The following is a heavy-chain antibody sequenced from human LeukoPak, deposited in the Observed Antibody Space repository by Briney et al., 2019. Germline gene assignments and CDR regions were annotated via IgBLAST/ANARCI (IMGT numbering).Heavy chain of an antibody. J-gene: IGHJ4*02. V-gene: IGHV3-74*01. CDR3: ARVGDYDSSGYYPFDY. CDR1: GFTFSSYW. CDR2: INSDGSST. Sequence: GGSLRLPCAASGFTFSSYWMHWVRQAPGKGLVWVSRINSDGSSTSYADSVKGRFTISRDNAKNTLYLQMNSLRAEDTAVYYCARVGDYDSSGYYPFDYWGQGTLVTVSS. D-gene: IGHD3-22*01.